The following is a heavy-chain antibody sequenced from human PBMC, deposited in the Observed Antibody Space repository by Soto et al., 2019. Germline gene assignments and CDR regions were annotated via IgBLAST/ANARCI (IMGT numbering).Heavy chain of an antibody. CDR3: ARGYCSSTSCYLGWGDYYYMDV. CDR1: GGSISSYY. Sequence: QVQLQESGPGLVKPSETLSLTCTVSGGSISSYYWSWIRQPPGKGLEWIGYIYYSGSTNYNPSLKSRVTISVDTSKNQFSLKLSSVTAADTAVYYWARGYCSSTSCYLGWGDYYYMDVWGKGTTVTVSS. CDR2: IYYSGST. D-gene: IGHD2-2*01. J-gene: IGHJ6*03. V-gene: IGHV4-59*01.